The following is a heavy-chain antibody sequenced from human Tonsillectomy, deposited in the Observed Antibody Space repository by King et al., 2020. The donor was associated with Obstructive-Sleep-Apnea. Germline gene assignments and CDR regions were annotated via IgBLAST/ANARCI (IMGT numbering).Heavy chain of an antibody. CDR2: IYYSGST. V-gene: IGHV4-39*07. D-gene: IGHD3-10*01. J-gene: IGHJ4*02. Sequence: QLQESGPGLVKPSETLSLTCTVSGGFISSSSYYWGWIRQPPGKGLEWIGSIYYSGSTYYNPSLKSRVTISEDTSKNHFSLQLSSVTAADTAVYYCNVLGRYYGSGSYYSYFDYWGQGTLVTVSS. CDR3: NVLGRYYGSGSYYSYFDY. CDR1: GGFISSSSYY.